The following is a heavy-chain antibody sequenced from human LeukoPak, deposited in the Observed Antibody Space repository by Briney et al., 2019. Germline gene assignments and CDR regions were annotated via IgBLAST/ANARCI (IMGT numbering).Heavy chain of an antibody. V-gene: IGHV3-23*01. Sequence: GGSLRLSCAVSGFTFSSYAMSWVRQAPGKGLEWVSAISGSGGSTYYADSVKGRFTISRDNPKNTLYLQMNSLRAEDTAVYYCAKDRYQNYYDSSGYYSGHWGQGTLVTLSS. CDR2: ISGSGGST. CDR3: AKDRYQNYYDSSGYYSGH. CDR1: GFTFSSYA. D-gene: IGHD3-22*01. J-gene: IGHJ4*02.